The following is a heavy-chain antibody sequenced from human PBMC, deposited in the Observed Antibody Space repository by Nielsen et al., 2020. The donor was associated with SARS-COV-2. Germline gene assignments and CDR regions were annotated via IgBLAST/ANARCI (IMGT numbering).Heavy chain of an antibody. CDR1: GFTVGGNF. J-gene: IGHJ4*02. CDR2: IQNDGHT. V-gene: IGHV3-53*01. D-gene: IGHD6-19*01. CDR3: AGHGRAVSGKYYFDY. Sequence: GESLKISCAASGFTVGGNFMSWVRQAPGEGLEWVSIIQNDGHTVYADSVRGRFTISRDDAKNTLSLQMHSLRADDTAVYYCAGHGRAVSGKYYFDYWGQGTLVTVSS.